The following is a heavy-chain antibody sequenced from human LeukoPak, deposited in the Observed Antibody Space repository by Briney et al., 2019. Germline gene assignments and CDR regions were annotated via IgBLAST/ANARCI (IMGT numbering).Heavy chain of an antibody. D-gene: IGHD4-17*01. V-gene: IGHV3-21*01. Sequence: GGSLRLSCAASGFTFSSYIMNWVRQAPGKGLEWVSSISSSSSYIYYADSVKGRFTISRDNAKNSLYLQMNSLRAEDTAVYYCARGPTYGDYSLYFDYWGQGTLVTVSS. J-gene: IGHJ4*02. CDR1: GFTFSSYI. CDR2: ISSSSSYI. CDR3: ARGPTYGDYSLYFDY.